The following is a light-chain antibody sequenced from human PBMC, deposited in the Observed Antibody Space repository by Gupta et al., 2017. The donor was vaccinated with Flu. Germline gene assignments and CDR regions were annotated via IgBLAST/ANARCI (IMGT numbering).Light chain of an antibody. Sequence: QTVSITCQGDSLRGYYANRYHQQPAQAPDLSICGKNNRRYGIPAGFSGSSSGNTAALTITGAQPEEEADYYCNSRDSSGNNLGVFGTGTKLTVL. V-gene: IGLV3-19*01. J-gene: IGLJ1*01. CDR1: SLRGYY. CDR2: GKN. CDR3: NSRDSSGNNLGV.